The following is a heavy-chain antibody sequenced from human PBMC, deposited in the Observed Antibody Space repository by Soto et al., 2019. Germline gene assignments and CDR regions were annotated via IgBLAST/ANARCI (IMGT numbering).Heavy chain of an antibody. CDR2: SYSGGSA. CDR1: GFTVSGNY. D-gene: IGHD5-12*01. Sequence: EVQLVESGGDLVQPGGSLRLSCVASGFTVSGNYMIWVRQAPGKGLEWVSLSYSGGSAYYADSVKGRFTVSRDNSKNTLYLQINRLRAEDTAVYYCASRSVPTMSWFFDLWGRGSLVTVSS. V-gene: IGHV3-66*01. J-gene: IGHJ2*01. CDR3: ASRSVPTMSWFFDL.